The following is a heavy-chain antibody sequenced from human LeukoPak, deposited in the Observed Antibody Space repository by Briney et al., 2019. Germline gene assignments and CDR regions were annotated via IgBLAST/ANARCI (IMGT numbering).Heavy chain of an antibody. Sequence: ASVKVSCKASGYTFTSYYMHWVRQAPGQGLEWMGIINPSGGSTSYAQKFQGRVTMTRDTSTSTVYMELSSLRSEDTAVYYRARVRGYCSGGSCRGGFDYWGQGTLVTVSS. CDR3: ARVRGYCSGGSCRGGFDY. D-gene: IGHD2-15*01. V-gene: IGHV1-46*01. J-gene: IGHJ4*02. CDR1: GYTFTSYY. CDR2: INPSGGST.